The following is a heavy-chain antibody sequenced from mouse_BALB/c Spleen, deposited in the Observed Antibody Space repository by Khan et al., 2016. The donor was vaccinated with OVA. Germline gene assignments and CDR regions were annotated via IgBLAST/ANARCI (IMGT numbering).Heavy chain of an antibody. CDR3: ARGNYYGYYVDY. CDR2: ISYSGVT. D-gene: IGHD1-1*01. J-gene: IGHJ2*01. V-gene: IGHV3-2*02. CDR1: GYSTTSGYA. Sequence: EVQLQESGPGLVKPSQSLSLTCTVTGYSTTSGYAWNWIRQFPGNKLEWMGYISYSGVTSYTPSLKSRISITRDTSKNQFFLQLNSVTTEDTATYYCARGNYYGYYVDYWGQGTTLTVSS.